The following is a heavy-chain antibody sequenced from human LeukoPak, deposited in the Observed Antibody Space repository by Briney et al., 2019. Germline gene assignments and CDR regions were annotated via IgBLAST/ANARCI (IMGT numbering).Heavy chain of an antibody. V-gene: IGHV3-7*01. CDR1: GFTFSSYW. CDR3: ARDYYGSGSLYYYYYYGMDV. J-gene: IGHJ6*02. D-gene: IGHD3-10*01. Sequence: GGSLRLSCAASGFTFSSYWMSWVRQAPGKGLEWVANIKQDGSEKYYVDSVKGRFTISRDNAKNSLYLQMNSLRAEDTAVYYCARDYYGSGSLYYYYYYGMDVWGQGTTVTVSS. CDR2: IKQDGSEK.